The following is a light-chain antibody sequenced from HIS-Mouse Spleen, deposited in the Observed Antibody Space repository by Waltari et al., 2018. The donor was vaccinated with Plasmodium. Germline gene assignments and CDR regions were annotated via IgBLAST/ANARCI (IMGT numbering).Light chain of an antibody. Sequence: SYELTQPPSVSVSPGQTASITCSGDKLGDKYACWYQQKPGQSPVLVIYQDSKRPSGTPERFSGSTSGYTATLTISGTQAMDEADYYCQAWDSSTAWVFGGGTKLTVL. CDR2: QDS. J-gene: IGLJ2*01. V-gene: IGLV3-1*01. CDR1: KLGDKY. CDR3: QAWDSSTAWV.